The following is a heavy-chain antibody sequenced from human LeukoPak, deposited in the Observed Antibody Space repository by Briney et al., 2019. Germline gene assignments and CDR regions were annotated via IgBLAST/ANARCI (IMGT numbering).Heavy chain of an antibody. CDR1: GFTFSSYS. Sequence: GGSLRLSCAASGFTFSSYSMNWVRQAPGKGLEWVSSISSSSSYIYYADSVKGRFTISRDNAKNSLYLQMNSLRAEDTAVYYCAGGLAAAGTRDAFDIWGQGTMVTVSS. J-gene: IGHJ3*02. V-gene: IGHV3-21*01. CDR2: ISSSSSYI. D-gene: IGHD6-13*01. CDR3: AGGLAAAGTRDAFDI.